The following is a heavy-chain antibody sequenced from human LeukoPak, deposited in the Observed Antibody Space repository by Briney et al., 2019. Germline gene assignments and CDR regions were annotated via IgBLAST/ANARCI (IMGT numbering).Heavy chain of an antibody. CDR2: ISGSGGST. J-gene: IGHJ4*02. CDR1: GFTFSSYA. CDR3: AKDGVSYRAAAGSHSPY. Sequence: AGGSLRLSCAASGFTFSSYAMSWVRQAPGKGLEWVSAISGSGGSTYYADSVKGRFTISRDNSKNTLYLQMNSLRAEDTAVYYCAKDGVSYRAAAGSHSPYWGQGTLVTVSS. V-gene: IGHV3-23*01. D-gene: IGHD6-13*01.